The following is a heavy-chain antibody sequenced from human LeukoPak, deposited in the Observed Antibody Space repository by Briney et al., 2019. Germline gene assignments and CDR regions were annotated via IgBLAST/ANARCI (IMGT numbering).Heavy chain of an antibody. D-gene: IGHD3-22*01. CDR2: IRSKAYAGTT. CDR3: TSNYYDSSGYPIAYYFDY. Sequence: GGSLRLSCAASGFTFGDYAMSWVRQAPGKGLEWVGFIRSKAYAGTTEYAASVRGRFTISRDDSKSIAYLQMNSLKTEDTAVYYCTSNYYDSSGYPIAYYFDYWGQGTLVTVSS. V-gene: IGHV3-49*04. J-gene: IGHJ4*02. CDR1: GFTFGDYA.